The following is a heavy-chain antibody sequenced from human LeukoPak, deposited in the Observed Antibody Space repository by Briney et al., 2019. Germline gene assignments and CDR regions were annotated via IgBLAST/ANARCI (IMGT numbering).Heavy chain of an antibody. CDR1: GGSVSSGSYY. CDR3: ARGKARGWGFGESY. CDR2: IYYSGST. J-gene: IGHJ4*02. V-gene: IGHV4-61*01. D-gene: IGHD3-10*01. Sequence: SETLSLTCTVSGGSVSSGSYYWSWIRQPPGKGLEWIGYIYYSGSTNYNPSLKSRVTISVDTSKNQFSLKLSSVTAADTAVYYCARGKARGWGFGESYWGQGTLVTVSS.